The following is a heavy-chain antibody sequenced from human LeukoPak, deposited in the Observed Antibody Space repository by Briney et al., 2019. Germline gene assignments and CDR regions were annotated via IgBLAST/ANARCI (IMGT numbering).Heavy chain of an antibody. CDR3: ASQGPGTWGGYDNWFDP. CDR1: GGTFSSYA. Sequence: SVKVSCKASGGTFSSYAISWVRQAPGQGLEWMGRIIPILGIANYAQKFQGRVTITADKSTSTAYMELSSLRSKDTAVYYCASQGPGTWGGYDNWFDPWGQGTLVTVSS. D-gene: IGHD5-12*01. J-gene: IGHJ5*02. CDR2: IIPILGIA. V-gene: IGHV1-69*04.